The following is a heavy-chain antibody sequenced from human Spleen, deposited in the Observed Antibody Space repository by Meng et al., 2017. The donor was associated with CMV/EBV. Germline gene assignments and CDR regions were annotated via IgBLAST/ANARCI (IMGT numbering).Heavy chain of an antibody. CDR3: ARTSVVKGQNWFDP. CDR1: GGSIGSGGYY. V-gene: IGHV4-61*08. CDR2: IYYSGST. D-gene: IGHD2-21*01. Sequence: SETLSLTCSVSGGSIGSGGYYWSCMRQNPGKGLEWIGFIYYSGSTNYEPSLKSRVTISVDTSKNQVSLKLSSVTAADTAMYYCARTSVVKGQNWFDPWGQGTLVTVSS. J-gene: IGHJ5*02.